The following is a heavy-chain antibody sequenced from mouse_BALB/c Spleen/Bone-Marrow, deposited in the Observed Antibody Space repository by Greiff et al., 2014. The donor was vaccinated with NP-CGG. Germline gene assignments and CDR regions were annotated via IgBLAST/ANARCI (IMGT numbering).Heavy chain of an antibody. CDR2: INPTTSYT. CDR3: ANGNSFAY. D-gene: IGHD2-1*01. J-gene: IGHJ3*01. CDR1: GYTFTTFW. V-gene: IGHV1-7*01. Sequence: VQLQESGAELAKPGASVKMSCKASGYTFTTFWMHWVKQRPGQGLEWIGYINPTTSYTEYSQKFKDKATLTADKSSSTAYMQLSSLTSEDSAVYHCANGNSFAYWGQGTLVTVSA.